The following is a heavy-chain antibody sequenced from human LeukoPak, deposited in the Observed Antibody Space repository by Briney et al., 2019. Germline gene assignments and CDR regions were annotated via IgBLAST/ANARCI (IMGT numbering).Heavy chain of an antibody. CDR2: IYPGDPDT. V-gene: IGHV5-51*01. Sequence: GESLKISCKGSGYSFTSYWIGWVRQMPGKGLEWMGIIYPGDPDTRYSPSFQGQVTISADKSISTAYLQWSSLKASDTAMYYCARQVVDYGGTPHLDYWGQGTLVTVSS. D-gene: IGHD4-23*01. CDR1: GYSFTSYW. J-gene: IGHJ4*02. CDR3: ARQVVDYGGTPHLDY.